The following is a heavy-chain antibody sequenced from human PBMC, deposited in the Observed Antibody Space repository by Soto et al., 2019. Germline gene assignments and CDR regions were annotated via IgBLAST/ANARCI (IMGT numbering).Heavy chain of an antibody. Sequence: SETLSLTCTVSGGSISSGGYYWSWIRQHPGKGLEWIGYIYYSGSTYYNPSLKSRVTISVETSKNQFSLKLSSVTAADTAVYYCARGGGYPPYYYYYYMDVWGKGTTVTVSS. D-gene: IGHD3-16*02. CDR2: IYYSGST. J-gene: IGHJ6*03. V-gene: IGHV4-31*03. CDR1: GGSISSGGYY. CDR3: ARGGGYPPYYYYYYMDV.